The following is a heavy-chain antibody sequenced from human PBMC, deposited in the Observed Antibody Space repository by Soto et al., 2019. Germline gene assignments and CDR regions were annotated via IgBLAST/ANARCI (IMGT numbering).Heavy chain of an antibody. V-gene: IGHV1-2*04. Sequence: PSVKVSCKASGYTFTGYYMHWVRQAPGQGLEWMGWINPNSGGTNYAQKFQGWVTMTRDTSISTAYMELSRLRSDDTAVYYCARDADTAMAEDYYYYGMDVWGQGTTVTVSS. CDR3: ARDADTAMAEDYYYYGMDV. CDR1: GYTFTGYY. J-gene: IGHJ6*02. CDR2: INPNSGGT. D-gene: IGHD5-18*01.